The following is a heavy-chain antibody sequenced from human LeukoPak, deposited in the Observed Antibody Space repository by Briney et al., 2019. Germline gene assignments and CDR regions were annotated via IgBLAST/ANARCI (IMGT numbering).Heavy chain of an antibody. V-gene: IGHV1-2*02. D-gene: IGHD2-8*01. Sequence: ASVKVSCKTSGYTFTGYYIYWVRQAPGQGLEWMGWINPNSGGTNYPQKFQGRVTMTRDTSISTAYMELSRLRSDDTAVYYCARGDIVLMVYAKVDWFDPWGQGTLVTVSS. CDR3: ARGDIVLMVYAKVDWFDP. CDR1: GYTFTGYY. J-gene: IGHJ5*02. CDR2: INPNSGGT.